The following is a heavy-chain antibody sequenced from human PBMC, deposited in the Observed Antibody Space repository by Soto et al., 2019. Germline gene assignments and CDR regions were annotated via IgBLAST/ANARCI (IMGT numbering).Heavy chain of an antibody. CDR3: AKVGSGAGGGIDY. Sequence: GGSLRLSCAASGFTFSSYAMSWVRQAPGKGLEWVSAISGSGGSTYYADSMKGRFTISRDNSKNTLYLQMNSLRAEDTAVYYCAKVGSGAGGGIDYWGQGTLVTVSS. D-gene: IGHD2-15*01. CDR2: ISGSGGST. V-gene: IGHV3-23*01. J-gene: IGHJ4*02. CDR1: GFTFSSYA.